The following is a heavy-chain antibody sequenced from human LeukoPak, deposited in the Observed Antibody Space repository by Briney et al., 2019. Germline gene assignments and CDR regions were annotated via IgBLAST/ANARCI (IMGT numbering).Heavy chain of an antibody. V-gene: IGHV3-23*01. CDR2: MSGSGGSS. Sequence: AMSGSGGSSYYADSVKGRFTISRDNSKNTLYLQMNSLRAEDTAVYYCARDGIAAAGTQGYYGMDVWGKGTTVTVSS. CDR3: ARDGIAAAGTQGYYGMDV. J-gene: IGHJ6*04. D-gene: IGHD6-13*01.